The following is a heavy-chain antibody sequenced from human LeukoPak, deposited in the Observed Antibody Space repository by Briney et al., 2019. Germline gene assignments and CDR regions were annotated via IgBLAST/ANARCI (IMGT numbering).Heavy chain of an antibody. CDR2: IWYDGSNK. D-gene: IGHD2-2*01. Sequence: GRSLRLSCAAPGFTFSSYGMHWVRQAPGKGLEWVAVIWYDGSNKYYADSVKGRFTISRDNSKSTLYLQMNSLRAEDTAVYYCARDQPALGIDYWGQGTLVTVSS. CDR3: ARDQPALGIDY. V-gene: IGHV3-33*01. CDR1: GFTFSSYG. J-gene: IGHJ4*02.